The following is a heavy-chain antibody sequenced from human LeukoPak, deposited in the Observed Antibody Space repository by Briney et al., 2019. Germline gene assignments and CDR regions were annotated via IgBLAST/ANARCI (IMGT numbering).Heavy chain of an antibody. V-gene: IGHV3-48*01. CDR3: AREIRNTYYDILTGYYLDY. D-gene: IGHD3-9*01. J-gene: IGHJ4*02. Sequence: PGGSLRLSCAASGFTFSSYSMNWVRQAPGKGLEWVSYISSSSSTIYYADSVKGRFTISRDNSKNTLYLQMNSLRAEDTAVYYCAREIRNTYYDILTGYYLDYWGQGTLVTVSS. CDR2: ISSSSSTI. CDR1: GFTFSSYS.